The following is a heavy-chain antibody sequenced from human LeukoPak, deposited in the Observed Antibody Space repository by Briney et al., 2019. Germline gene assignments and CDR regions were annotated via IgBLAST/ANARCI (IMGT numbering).Heavy chain of an antibody. J-gene: IGHJ4*02. CDR2: VSTSGGST. CDR1: GFTFSTYA. D-gene: IGHD2-15*01. Sequence: PGGSLRLSCAASGFTFSTYAMSWVRQAPGEGLEWVSTVSTSGGSTYYADSVKGRFTISRDNSKNTQYLQMNSLRAEDTAIYYCLGYCSGGRCYSGGHWGQGTLVTVSS. V-gene: IGHV3-23*01. CDR3: LGYCSGGRCYSGGH.